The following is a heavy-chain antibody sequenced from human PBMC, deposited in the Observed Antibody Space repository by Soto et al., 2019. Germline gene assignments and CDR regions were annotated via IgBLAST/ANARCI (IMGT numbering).Heavy chain of an antibody. CDR2: INAGTGNT. D-gene: IGHD3-9*01. CDR3: ARDARYFVESNWLDP. Sequence: QAQLVQSGAEVKKPGASVKVSCKASGYSFNAFPLHWVRQAPGQRLEWLGWINAGTGNTRYSQKFLGRVIISSDTSASVTYLEVSSLTSEDTAVYYCARDARYFVESNWLDPWGQGTLVSVSS. J-gene: IGHJ5*02. CDR1: GYSFNAFP. V-gene: IGHV1-3*01.